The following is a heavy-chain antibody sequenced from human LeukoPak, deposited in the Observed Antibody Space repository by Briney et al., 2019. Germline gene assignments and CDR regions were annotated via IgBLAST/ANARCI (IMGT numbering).Heavy chain of an antibody. CDR1: GFTFSSYW. D-gene: IGHD3-22*01. J-gene: IGHJ3*02. CDR2: ISGSSSII. CDR3: ARSGTTYYYDSGSRI. V-gene: IGHV3-48*04. Sequence: AGGSLRLSCAASGFTFSSYWMSWVRQAPGKGLEWVSFISGSSSIIHYADSVKGRFTISRDNAKNSLYLQMNSLRAEDTAVYYCARSGTTYYYDSGSRIWGQGTMVTVSS.